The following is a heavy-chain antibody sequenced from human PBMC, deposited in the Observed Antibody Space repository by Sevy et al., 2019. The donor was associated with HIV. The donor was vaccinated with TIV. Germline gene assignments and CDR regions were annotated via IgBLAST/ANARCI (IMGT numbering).Heavy chain of an antibody. D-gene: IGHD3-22*01. J-gene: IGHJ4*02. CDR3: ARDGAYYQSRGYYLDY. Sequence: SETLSLTCVVSGYSISSGYYWGWIRQPPGKGLEWIGSIYHSGSTQYNPSLKSRVTISVDTSKNQFSLKMSSVTAADTAVYYCARDGAYYQSRGYYLDYWGQGTRVTVSS. V-gene: IGHV4-38-2*02. CDR1: GYSISSGYY. CDR2: IYHSGST.